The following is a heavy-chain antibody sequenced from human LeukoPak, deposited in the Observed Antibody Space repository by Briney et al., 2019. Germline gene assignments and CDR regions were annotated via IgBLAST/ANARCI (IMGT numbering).Heavy chain of an antibody. D-gene: IGHD3-10*01. J-gene: IGHJ6*02. CDR2: ITDSGGTT. CDR1: GFTFSSYA. V-gene: IGHV3-23*01. CDR3: AIAAMLRGVAYYYGMDV. Sequence: GASLRLSCAASGFTFSSYAMSWVRPAPGERLDWLSAITDSGGTTYYADSVKGRFTISRDNSKNTLYLQMNSLRGEDTAVYYCAIAAMLRGVAYYYGMDVWGQGTTVTVSS.